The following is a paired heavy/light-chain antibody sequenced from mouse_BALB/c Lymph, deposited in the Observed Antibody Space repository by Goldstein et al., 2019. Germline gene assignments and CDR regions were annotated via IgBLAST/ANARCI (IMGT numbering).Light chain of an antibody. Sequence: QIVLTQSPAIMSASLGERVTMTCTASSSVSSSYLHWYQQKPGSSPKLWIYSTSNLASGVPARFSGSGSGTSYSLTISSMEAEDAATYYCHQYHRSPRTFGGGTKLEIK. J-gene: IGKJ1*01. V-gene: IGKV4-74*01. CDR1: SSVSSSY. CDR2: STS. CDR3: HQYHRSPRT.
Heavy chain of an antibody. CDR3: ARCSSYYFDY. CDR2: ISTYYGDA. D-gene: IGHD1-1*01. V-gene: IGHV1S137*01. J-gene: IGHJ2*01. CDR1: GYTFTDYA. Sequence: QVQLQQSGAELVRPGVSVKISCKGSGYTFTDYAMHWVKQSHAKSLEWIGVISTYYGDASYNQKFKGKATMTVDKSSSTAYMELARLTSEDSAIYYCARCSSYYFDYWGQGTTLTVSS.